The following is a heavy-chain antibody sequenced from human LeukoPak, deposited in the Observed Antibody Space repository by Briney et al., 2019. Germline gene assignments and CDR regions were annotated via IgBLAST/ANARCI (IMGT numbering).Heavy chain of an antibody. J-gene: IGHJ3*02. D-gene: IGHD3-22*01. CDR2: ISAYNGNT. V-gene: IGHV1-18*01. CDR3: ATGITYYDSSGKTAFDI. Sequence: ASVKVSCKASGYTFTSHGISWVRQAPGQGLEWMGWISAYNGNTNYAQKFQGRVTMITDTSTSTAYMELRSLRSDDTAVHYCATGITYYDSSGKTAFDIWGQGTMVTVSS. CDR1: GYTFTSHG.